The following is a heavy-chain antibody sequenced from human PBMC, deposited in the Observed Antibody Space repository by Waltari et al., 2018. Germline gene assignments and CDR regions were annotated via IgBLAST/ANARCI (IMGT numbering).Heavy chain of an antibody. CDR1: GDSVSSHSAV. V-gene: IGHV6-1*01. CDR2: TYYRSKWYN. CDR3: ARDSVSGWPGTQGAFDY. Sequence: QVQLQQSGPGLVKPSQTLSLTCAISGDSVSSHSAVCNWLRPSPTNGLEWLGRTYYRSKWYNDYAVSVKSRITINPDTSKNQFSLQLNSVTPEDTAVYYCARDSVSGWPGTQGAFDYWGQGTLVTVSS. J-gene: IGHJ4*02. D-gene: IGHD6-19*01.